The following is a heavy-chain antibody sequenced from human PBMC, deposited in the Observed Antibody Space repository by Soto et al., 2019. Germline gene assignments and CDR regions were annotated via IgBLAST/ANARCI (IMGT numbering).Heavy chain of an antibody. CDR1: GFTFSSYS. J-gene: IGHJ5*02. V-gene: IGHV3-48*02. CDR3: ARAREDIVFLNWFDP. D-gene: IGHD2-15*01. CDR2: ISSSSSTI. Sequence: GGSLRLSCAASGFTFSSYSMNWVRQAPGKGLEWVSYISSSSSTIYYADSVKGRFTISRDNAKNSLYLQMNSLRDEDTAVYYCARAREDIVFLNWFDPWGQGTXVTVSS.